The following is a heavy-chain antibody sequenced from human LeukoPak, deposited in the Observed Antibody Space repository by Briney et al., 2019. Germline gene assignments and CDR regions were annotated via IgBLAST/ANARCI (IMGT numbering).Heavy chain of an antibody. CDR3: ARLRWYSSGQPFDY. CDR2: INHSGST. D-gene: IGHD6-19*01. V-gene: IGHV4-34*01. Sequence: PSETLSLTCAVYGGSFSGYYWSWIRQPPGKGLEWIGEINHSGSTNYNPSLKSRVTISVDTSKNQFSLKLSSVTAADTAVYYCARLRWYSSGQPFDYWGQGTLVTVSS. CDR1: GGSFSGYY. J-gene: IGHJ4*02.